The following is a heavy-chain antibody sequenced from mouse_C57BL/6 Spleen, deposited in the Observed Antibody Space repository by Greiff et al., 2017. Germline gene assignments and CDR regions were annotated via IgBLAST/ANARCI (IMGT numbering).Heavy chain of an antibody. D-gene: IGHD2-2*01. J-gene: IGHJ4*01. CDR1: GYTFTDYE. CDR2: IDPETGGT. CDR3: TRQGYDVGYAMDY. V-gene: IGHV1-15*01. Sequence: QVQLQQSGAELVRPGASVTLSCKASGYTFTDYEMHWVKQTPVHGLEWIGAIDPETGGTAYNQKFKGKAILTADKSSSTAYMELRSLTSEDSAVYYCTRQGYDVGYAMDYWGQGTSVTVSS.